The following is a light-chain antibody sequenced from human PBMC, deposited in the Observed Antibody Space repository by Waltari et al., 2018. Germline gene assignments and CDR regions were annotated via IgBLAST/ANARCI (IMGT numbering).Light chain of an antibody. CDR1: QSLLYSDGKTY. J-gene: IGKJ5*01. CDR2: EVS. V-gene: IGKV2D-29*02. Sequence: DVVMTQSPLSLSVTPGQPASISCKSSQSLLYSDGKTYLNWYLQKPGQSPQLLIYEVSNRVSGVPDRFSGSGSGTVFTLTISRVEAEDVGVYYCMQSIQLPITFGQGTRLEIK. CDR3: MQSIQLPIT.